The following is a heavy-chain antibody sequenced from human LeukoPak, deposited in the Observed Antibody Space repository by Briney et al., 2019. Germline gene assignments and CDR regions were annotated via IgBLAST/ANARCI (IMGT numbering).Heavy chain of an antibody. J-gene: IGHJ1*01. D-gene: IGHD6-19*01. CDR1: GFTVSSNY. CDR3: ARDQYSSNWYVHH. V-gene: IGHV3-53*01. Sequence: GGSLRLSCAASGFTVSSNYMSWVRQAPGKGLEWVSLISSVGSTYYADSVKGRFTISRDNSKNPLYLQMNSLRAEDTAVYYCARDQYSSNWYVHHWGQGTLVTVS. CDR2: ISSVGST.